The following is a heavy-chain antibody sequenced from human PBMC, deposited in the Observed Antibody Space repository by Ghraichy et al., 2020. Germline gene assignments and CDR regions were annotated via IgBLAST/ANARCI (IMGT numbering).Heavy chain of an antibody. J-gene: IGHJ4*02. V-gene: IGHV4-59*01. CDR3: ASCFIAAAGTGYFDY. CDR2: IYYSGRT. D-gene: IGHD6-13*01. CDR1: TCSIISCY. Sequence: SETLSLTCTFLTCSIISCYWSSFRQPPGKGLEWIGYIYYSGRTNYNPSLKSRVTISVDTSKNQFSLKLSSVTAADTAVYYCASCFIAAAGTGYFDYWGQGTLLILS.